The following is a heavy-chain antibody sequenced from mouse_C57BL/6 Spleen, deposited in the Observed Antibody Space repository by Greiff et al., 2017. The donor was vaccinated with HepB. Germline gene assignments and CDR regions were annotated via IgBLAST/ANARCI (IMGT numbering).Heavy chain of an antibody. D-gene: IGHD1-1*01. CDR2: IRNKANGYTT. V-gene: IGHV7-3*01. CDR3: ARCTTVRAMDY. J-gene: IGHJ4*01. Sequence: DVKLVESGGGLVQPGGSLSLSCAASGFTFTDYYMSWVRQPPGKALEWLGFIRNKANGYTTEYSASVKGRFTISRDNSQSILYLQMNALRAEDSATYYCARCTTVRAMDYWGQGTSVTVSS. CDR1: GFTFTDYY.